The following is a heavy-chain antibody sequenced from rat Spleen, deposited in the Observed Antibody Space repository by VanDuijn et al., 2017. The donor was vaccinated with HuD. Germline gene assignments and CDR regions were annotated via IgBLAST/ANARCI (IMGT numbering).Heavy chain of an antibody. CDR2: ISTGGGNT. V-gene: IGHV5-25*01. CDR3: ATRVTPDY. Sequence: EVQLVESGGGLVQPGRSMKLSCAASGFTFSDYGMAWVRQAPTKGLEWVASISTGGGNTYYRDSVKGRFTISRDNAKSTLYLQMDSLRSEDTATYYCATRVTPDYWGQGVMVTVSS. CDR1: GFTFSDYG. J-gene: IGHJ2*01. D-gene: IGHD4-4*01.